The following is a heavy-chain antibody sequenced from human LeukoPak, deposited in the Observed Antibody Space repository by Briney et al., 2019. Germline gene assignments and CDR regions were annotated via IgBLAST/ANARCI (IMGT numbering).Heavy chain of an antibody. D-gene: IGHD3-10*01. CDR1: GGSFNGYY. J-gene: IGHJ3*02. CDR3: ARHELLWFGELLTPGAFDI. Sequence: SETLSLTCAVYGGSFNGYYWSWIRPPPGKGREWIGEINHSGSTNYNPSLKRRVTISVDTSKNQFSLKLSSVTAADTAVYYCARHELLWFGELLTPGAFDIWGQGTMVTVSS. CDR2: INHSGST. V-gene: IGHV4-34*01.